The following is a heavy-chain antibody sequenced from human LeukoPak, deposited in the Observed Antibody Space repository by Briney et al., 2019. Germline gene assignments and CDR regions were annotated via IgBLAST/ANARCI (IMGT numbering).Heavy chain of an antibody. V-gene: IGHV1-8*01. Sequence: ASVKVSCKASGYTFTSYDMNGVRQATGQGLEWMGWMNPNSGNTGYAQKFQGRVTMTRNTSISTAYMELSSLRSEDTAVHYCARARVRCSGGSCYPVGYWGQGTLVTVSS. CDR2: MNPNSGNT. D-gene: IGHD2-15*01. CDR1: GYTFTSYD. CDR3: ARARVRCSGGSCYPVGY. J-gene: IGHJ4*02.